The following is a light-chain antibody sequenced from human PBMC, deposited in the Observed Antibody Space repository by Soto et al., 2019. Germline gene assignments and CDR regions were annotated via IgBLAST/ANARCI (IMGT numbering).Light chain of an antibody. CDR3: QSYDSILSARYV. CDR1: SSNIGAGYD. Sequence: QSVLTQPPSVSGAPGQRVTLSCTGNSSNIGAGYDVHWYQQLPGTAPKLLIYGNSNRPSGVPDRFSGSKSDTSASLAITGLQADDEADYYCQSYDSILSARYVFGTGTRSPS. V-gene: IGLV1-40*01. CDR2: GNS. J-gene: IGLJ1*01.